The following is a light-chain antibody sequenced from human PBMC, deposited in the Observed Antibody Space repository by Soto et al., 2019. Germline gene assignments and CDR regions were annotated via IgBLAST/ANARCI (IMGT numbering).Light chain of an antibody. Sequence: QSALTQPPSASGSPGQSVTISCTGTSSDIGGYNYVSWYQQHPGKAPKLMIYEVSKRPSGVPDRFSGSKSGNTASLTVPGPQAEDEADYYCSSYAGSNNYVVFGGGTKLTVL. J-gene: IGLJ2*01. CDR2: EVS. CDR1: SSDIGGYNY. V-gene: IGLV2-8*01. CDR3: SSYAGSNNYVV.